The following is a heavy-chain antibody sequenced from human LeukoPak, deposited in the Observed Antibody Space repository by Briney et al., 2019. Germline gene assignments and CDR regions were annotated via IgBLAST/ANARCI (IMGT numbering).Heavy chain of an antibody. CDR3: ARDQQLRTGDAFDI. J-gene: IGHJ3*02. CDR2: IYYSGST. Sequence: SETLSLTCTVSDDSITSSSYYWAWIRQSPGKGLEFIGTIYYSGSTDYNPSLKSRVTISIDTSTNRFSLSLSSVTAADTAVYYCARDQQLRTGDAFDIWGQGTMVTVSS. CDR1: DDSITSSSYY. D-gene: IGHD6-13*01. V-gene: IGHV4-39*07.